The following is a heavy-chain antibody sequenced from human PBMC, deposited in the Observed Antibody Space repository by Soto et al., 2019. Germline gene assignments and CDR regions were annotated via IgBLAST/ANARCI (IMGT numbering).Heavy chain of an antibody. CDR3: ARSQGGSSSLDIYYYYYYGMDV. Sequence: QVQLVQSGAEVKKPGSSVKVSCKAPGGTFSSYAISWVRQAPGQGLEWMGGIIPIFGTANYAQKLQGRVTITADEPTSTGYMELSSLRSEDTAVYYCARSQGGSSSLDIYYYYYYGMDVWGQGTTVTVSS. J-gene: IGHJ6*02. V-gene: IGHV1-69*01. CDR1: GGTFSSYA. CDR2: IIPIFGTA. D-gene: IGHD2-15*01.